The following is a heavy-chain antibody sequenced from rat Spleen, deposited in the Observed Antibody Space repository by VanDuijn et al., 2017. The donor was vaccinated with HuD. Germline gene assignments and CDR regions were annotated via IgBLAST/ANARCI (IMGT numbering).Heavy chain of an antibody. CDR2: IWTGGAT. J-gene: IGHJ2*01. V-gene: IGHV2-43*01. CDR3: ARADRESYAHFDH. D-gene: IGHD1-12*01. Sequence: QVQLKESGPGLVQPSQTLSLTCTVSGFSLTNYHVSWVRQPPGKGLEWMGVIWTGGATAYNSLLKSRLSITRDISESQVFLEMNSLQTEDTATYFCARADRESYAHFDHWGQGVMVTVSS. CDR1: GFSLTNYH.